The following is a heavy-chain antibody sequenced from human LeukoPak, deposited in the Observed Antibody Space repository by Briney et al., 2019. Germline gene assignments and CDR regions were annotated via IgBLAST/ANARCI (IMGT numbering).Heavy chain of an antibody. V-gene: IGHV3-23*01. CDR2: ISGSGGST. CDR3: ARVSGAEAATGGYFDR. CDR1: GFTFSSYA. Sequence: GGSLRLSCAASGFTFSSYAMSWVRQAPGKELEWVSAISGSGGSTYYADSVKGRFTISRDNSKNTLYLQMNSLSTEDTAVYYCARVSGAEAATGGYFDRWGQGTLVTVSS. D-gene: IGHD6-13*01. J-gene: IGHJ4*02.